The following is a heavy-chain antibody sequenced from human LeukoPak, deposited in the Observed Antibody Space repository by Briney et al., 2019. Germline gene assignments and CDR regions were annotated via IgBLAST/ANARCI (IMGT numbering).Heavy chain of an antibody. CDR3: ARVGDGYNSYYFDY. V-gene: IGHV3-74*01. D-gene: IGHD5-24*01. J-gene: IGHJ4*02. CDR1: GFTFSSCW. Sequence: GGSLRLSCAASGFTFSSCWMHWVRQAPGKGLVWVSRINSDGSSTVYADSVKGRFTISRDNAKNSLYLQMNSLRAEDTAVYYCARVGDGYNSYYFDYWGQGTLVTVSS. CDR2: INSDGSST.